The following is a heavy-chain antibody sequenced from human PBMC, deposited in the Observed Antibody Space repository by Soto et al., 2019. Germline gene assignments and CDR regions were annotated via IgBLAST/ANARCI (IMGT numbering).Heavy chain of an antibody. Sequence: QVQLVQSGAEVKKPGSSVKVSCKASGGTFSNSTINWVRQALGQGLEWMGGIIPIFGTPNYAQKFQGRVTITADKSTSPAYMELSSLRSEDTAVYYCASLADYYGSSGYLKRYYYYGLDVWGQGTTVTVSS. CDR2: IIPIFGTP. CDR1: GGTFSNST. V-gene: IGHV1-69*06. D-gene: IGHD3-22*01. J-gene: IGHJ6*02. CDR3: ASLADYYGSSGYLKRYYYYGLDV.